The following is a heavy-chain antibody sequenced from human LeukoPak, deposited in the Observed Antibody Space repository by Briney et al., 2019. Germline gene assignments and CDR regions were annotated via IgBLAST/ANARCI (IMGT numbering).Heavy chain of an antibody. CDR2: ISAYNGNT. V-gene: IGHV1-18*01. CDR3: AGPSDSYDSSGYYFDY. J-gene: IGHJ4*02. Sequence: GASVKVFCKASGYTFTSYGISWVRQAPGQGLEWMGWISAYNGNTNYAQKLQGRVTMTTDTSTSTAYMELRSLRSDDTAVYYCAGPSDSYDSSGYYFDYWGQGTLVTVSS. D-gene: IGHD3-22*01. CDR1: GYTFTSYG.